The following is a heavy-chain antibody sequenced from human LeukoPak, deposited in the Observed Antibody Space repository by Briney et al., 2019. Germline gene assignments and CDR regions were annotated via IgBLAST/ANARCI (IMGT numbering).Heavy chain of an antibody. D-gene: IGHD1-26*01. Sequence: ASVKVSCKASGYTFTNYDISWVRQAPGQGLEWMGCISAYNDNTNYAQKLQGRVTMTTDTSTSTAYMELTSLRSDDTAVYYCASDYSGSYAQPLHYFDYWGQGTLVTVSS. CDR2: ISAYNDNT. V-gene: IGHV1-18*01. J-gene: IGHJ4*02. CDR3: ASDYSGSYAQPLHYFDY. CDR1: GYTFTNYD.